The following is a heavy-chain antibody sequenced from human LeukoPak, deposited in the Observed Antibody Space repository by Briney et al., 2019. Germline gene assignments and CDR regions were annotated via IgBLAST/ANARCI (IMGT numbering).Heavy chain of an antibody. Sequence: SVKVSCKASGGTFSSYAISWVRQAPGQGLEWMGGVIPIFGTANYAQKFQGRVTITADESTSTAYMELSSLRSEDTAVYYCARDSVNYGGGGWGYYFDYWGQGTLVTVSS. CDR1: GGTFSSYA. CDR2: VIPIFGTA. D-gene: IGHD4-23*01. V-gene: IGHV1-69*13. CDR3: ARDSVNYGGGGWGYYFDY. J-gene: IGHJ4*02.